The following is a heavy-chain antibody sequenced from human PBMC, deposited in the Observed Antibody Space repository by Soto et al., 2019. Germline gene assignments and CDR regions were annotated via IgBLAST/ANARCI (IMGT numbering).Heavy chain of an antibody. CDR1: GVTFSSLG. J-gene: IGHJ5*02. V-gene: IGHV3-30-3*01. CDR3: ARERGCIRAPFDH. Sequence: PGGSLRLSCAASGVTFSSLGMDGVRQAPGKGLEWVALISYDGSKKYYGDSVKGRFTISRDNSRNTLHLQMDGLRVEDTGVYYCARERGCIRAPFDHWAAGT. D-gene: IGHD1-20*01. CDR2: ISYDGSKK.